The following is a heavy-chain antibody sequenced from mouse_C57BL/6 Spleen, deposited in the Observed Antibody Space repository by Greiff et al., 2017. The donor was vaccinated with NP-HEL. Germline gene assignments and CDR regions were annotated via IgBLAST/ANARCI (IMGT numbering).Heavy chain of an antibody. CDR3: ARNWDGGFAY. D-gene: IGHD4-1*01. CDR2: IDPSDSYT. Sequence: QVHVKQPGAELVKPGASVKLSCKASGYTFTSYWMQWVKQRPGQGLEWIGEIDPSDSYTNYNQKFKGKATLTVDTSSSTAYMQLSSLTSEDSAVYYCARNWDGGFAYWGQGTLVTVSA. CDR1: GYTFTSYW. J-gene: IGHJ3*01. V-gene: IGHV1-50*01.